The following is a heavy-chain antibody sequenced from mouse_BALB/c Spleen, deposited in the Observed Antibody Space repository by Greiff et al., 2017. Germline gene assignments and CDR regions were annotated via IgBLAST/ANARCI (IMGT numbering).Heavy chain of an antibody. CDR1: GFTFSSFG. V-gene: IGHV5-17*02. Sequence: EVQLVESGGGLVQPGGSRKLSCAASGFTFSSFGMHWVRQAPEKGLEWVAYISSGSSTIYYADTVKGRFTISRDNPKNTLFLQMTSLRSEDTAMYYCARDGSSLYYAMDYWGQGTSVTVSS. D-gene: IGHD1-1*01. CDR2: ISSGSSTI. J-gene: IGHJ4*01. CDR3: ARDGSSLYYAMDY.